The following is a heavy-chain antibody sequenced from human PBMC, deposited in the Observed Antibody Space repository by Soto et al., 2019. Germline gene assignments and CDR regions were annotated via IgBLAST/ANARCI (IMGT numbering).Heavy chain of an antibody. Sequence: QVQLRESGPGLVKPSETLSLTCTVSSGSIGTYFWSWIRQPPGKGLEWIGYIDSSGSTNYNPSRKSRVTIFLDTSQNQFSLRLSSVTAADTAVYYCARGRGGTYDAFDIWGQGTLVTVSS. CDR1: SGSIGTYF. D-gene: IGHD1-26*01. J-gene: IGHJ3*02. V-gene: IGHV4-59*01. CDR2: IDSSGST. CDR3: ARGRGGTYDAFDI.